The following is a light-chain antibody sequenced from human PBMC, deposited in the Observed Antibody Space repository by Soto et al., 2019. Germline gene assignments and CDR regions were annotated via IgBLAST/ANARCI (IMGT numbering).Light chain of an antibody. CDR3: QQYNSYSWT. Sequence: DIQMTQSPSTLSASVGDRVTITCRASRSISTWLAWYQQKPEKAPKLLVYKASSLESGVPSRFSGSGSGTEFTLTISSLQPDDFATYYCQQYNSYSWTFGQGTKVDI. CDR2: KAS. J-gene: IGKJ1*01. V-gene: IGKV1-5*03. CDR1: RSISTW.